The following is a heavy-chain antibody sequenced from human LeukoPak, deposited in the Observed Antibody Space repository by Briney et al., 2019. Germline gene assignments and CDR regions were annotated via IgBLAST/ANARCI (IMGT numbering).Heavy chain of an antibody. V-gene: IGHV1-69*05. CDR3: ARDLELWFGETQYYYYGMDV. CDR2: IIPIFGTA. Sequence: GASVKVSCKASGGTFSSYAISWVRQAPGQGLEWMGGIIPIFGTANYAQKFQGRVTITRDTSASTAYMELSSLRSEDTAVYYCARDLELWFGETQYYYYGMDVWGQGTMVTLSS. CDR1: GGTFSSYA. J-gene: IGHJ6*02. D-gene: IGHD3-10*01.